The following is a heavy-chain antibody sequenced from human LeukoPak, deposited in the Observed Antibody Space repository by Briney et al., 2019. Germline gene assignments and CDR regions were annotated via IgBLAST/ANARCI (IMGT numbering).Heavy chain of an antibody. CDR1: GFTFSSYS. D-gene: IGHD6-6*01. Sequence: GGSLRLSCTASGFTFSSYSLNWVRQAPGKRLEWVSAISASGGSTYYADSMKGRFTISRDNSKNTLYLQMNSLRAEDTAVYYCAKAYSSSDYYYMDVWGKGTTVTVSS. V-gene: IGHV3-23*01. CDR3: AKAYSSSDYYYMDV. J-gene: IGHJ6*03. CDR2: ISASGGST.